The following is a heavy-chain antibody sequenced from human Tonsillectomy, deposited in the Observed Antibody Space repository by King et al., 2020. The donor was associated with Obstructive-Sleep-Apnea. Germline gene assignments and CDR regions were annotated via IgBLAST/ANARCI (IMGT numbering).Heavy chain of an antibody. V-gene: IGHV5-51*01. J-gene: IGHJ4*02. Sequence: VQLVESGAEVKKPGESLKISCKGSGYSFTNYWIAWVRQVPGKGLEWMGIIYPGDSDTTYSPSFRGQVTVSIDKSLSTAYLQWSSLKASDTAMYYCGRRNRGTGADYYFDYWGQGTLVTVSS. CDR2: IYPGDSDT. D-gene: IGHD7-27*01. CDR1: GYSFTNYW. CDR3: GRRNRGTGADYYFDY.